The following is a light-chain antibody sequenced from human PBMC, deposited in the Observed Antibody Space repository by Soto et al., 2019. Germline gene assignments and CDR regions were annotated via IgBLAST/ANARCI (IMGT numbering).Light chain of an antibody. CDR1: QTVIGKY. Sequence: IVLRQSPDNLSLSPGERATLSCRASQTVIGKYLAWHQQKHGQTPRLSVYGASSRATGIPDRFSGSVSGTDGTLTISRLEKEDGSVYDGQQHGTSTITFGQGTRLEIK. CDR2: GAS. J-gene: IGKJ5*01. CDR3: QQHGTSTIT. V-gene: IGKV3-20*01.